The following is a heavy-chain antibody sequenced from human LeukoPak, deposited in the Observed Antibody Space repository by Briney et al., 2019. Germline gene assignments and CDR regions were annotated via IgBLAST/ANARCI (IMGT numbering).Heavy chain of an antibody. J-gene: IGHJ6*02. CDR2: ISSSGRLM. CDR3: ARDTNNGLDV. V-gene: IGHV3-11*01. CDR1: GFTFSDYY. D-gene: IGHD1-14*01. Sequence: TGGSLSLSCAASGFTFSDYYSNWIRQAPGKGLEWVSHISSSGRLMQYADSVRGRFTITRDNAQNFMSLQMNSLKPEDTAVYYCARDTNNGLDVWGRGTTVTVSS.